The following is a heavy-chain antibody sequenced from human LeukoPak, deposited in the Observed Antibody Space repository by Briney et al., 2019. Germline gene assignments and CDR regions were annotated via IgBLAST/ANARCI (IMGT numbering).Heavy chain of an antibody. Sequence: GSLRLSCEVSGFTFSSYAMSWIRQPPGKGLEWIGEINHSGSTNYNPSLKSRVTISVDTSKNQFSLKLSSVTAADTAVYYCARGRWALIVGATHFDYWGQGTLVTVSS. CDR1: GFTFSSYA. V-gene: IGHV4-34*01. D-gene: IGHD1-26*01. J-gene: IGHJ4*02. CDR2: INHSGST. CDR3: ARGRWALIVGATHFDY.